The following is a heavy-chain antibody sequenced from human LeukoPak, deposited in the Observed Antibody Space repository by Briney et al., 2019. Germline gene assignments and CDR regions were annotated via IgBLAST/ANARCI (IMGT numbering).Heavy chain of an antibody. CDR1: GYSFTTYW. D-gene: IGHD6-19*01. J-gene: IGHJ4*02. V-gene: IGHV5-10-1*01. Sequence: GESLKISCKGSGYSFTTYWISWVRQVPGRGLEWMGRIDPSDSSTNYSPSFQGHVTISADKSVSTAYLQWSSLKASDTAIYYCATGGRGWLYWGQGTLVTVSS. CDR2: IDPSDSST. CDR3: ATGGRGWLY.